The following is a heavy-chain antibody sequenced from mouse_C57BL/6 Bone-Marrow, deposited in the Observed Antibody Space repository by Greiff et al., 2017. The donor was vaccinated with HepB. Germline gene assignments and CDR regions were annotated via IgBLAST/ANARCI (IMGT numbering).Heavy chain of an antibody. V-gene: IGHV1-26*01. CDR1: GYTFTDYY. CDR2: INPNNGGT. D-gene: IGHD2-2*01. Sequence: VQLQQSGPELVKPGASVKISCKASGYTFTDYYMYWVKQSHGKSLEWIGDINPNNGGTSYNQKFKGKATLTVDKSSSTAYMELRSLTSEDSAVYYCARSMAMVTKGYIDVWGTGTTVTVSS. J-gene: IGHJ1*03. CDR3: ARSMAMVTKGYIDV.